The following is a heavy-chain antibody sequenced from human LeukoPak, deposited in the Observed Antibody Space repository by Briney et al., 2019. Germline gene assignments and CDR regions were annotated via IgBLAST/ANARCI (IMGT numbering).Heavy chain of an antibody. CDR1: GFTFSSYA. J-gene: IGHJ5*02. D-gene: IGHD3-3*01. CDR2: ISRSGGST. CDR3: AKAYDFWSGYSDNNWFDP. Sequence: GGSLRLSCAASGFTFSSYAMSWVRQAPGKGLEWVSAISRSGGSTYSADSVKGRFTISRDNSKNTLYLQMNSLRAEDTAVYYCAKAYDFWSGYSDNNWFDPWGQGTLVTVSS. V-gene: IGHV3-23*01.